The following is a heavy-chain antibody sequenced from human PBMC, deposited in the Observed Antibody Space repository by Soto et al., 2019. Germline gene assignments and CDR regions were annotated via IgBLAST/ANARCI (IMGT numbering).Heavy chain of an antibody. CDR3: ARDGFWSGRAFDP. J-gene: IGHJ5*02. CDR2: IYYSGST. Sequence: ASETLSLTCTVSGGSISSYYWSWIRQPPGKGLEWIGYIYYSGSTNYNPSLKSRVTISVDTSKNQFSLKLSSVTAADTAVYYCARDGFWSGRAFDPWGQGTLVTVSS. V-gene: IGHV4-59*01. CDR1: GGSISSYY. D-gene: IGHD3-3*01.